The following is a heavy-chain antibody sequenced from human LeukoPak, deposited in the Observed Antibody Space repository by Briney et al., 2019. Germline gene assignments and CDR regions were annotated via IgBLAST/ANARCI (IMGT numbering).Heavy chain of an antibody. V-gene: IGHV3-53*01. CDR2: IYSGGST. D-gene: IGHD2-2*01. CDR1: GFTVSSNY. CDR3: AKRYCSSTICYTGHAFDI. Sequence: GGSLRLSCAASGFTVSSNYMSWVRQAPGKGLEWVSVIYSGGSTYYADSVKGRFTISRDNSKNTLYLQMNSLRAEDTAVYYCAKRYCSSTICYTGHAFDIWGQGTMVTVSS. J-gene: IGHJ3*02.